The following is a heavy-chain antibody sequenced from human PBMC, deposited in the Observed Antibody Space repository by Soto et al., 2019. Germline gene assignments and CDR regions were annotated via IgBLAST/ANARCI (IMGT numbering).Heavy chain of an antibody. D-gene: IGHD3-3*01. CDR1: GFTFDDYA. V-gene: IGHV3-9*01. CDR3: AKDFDFWSGVDY. CDR2: ISWNSGSV. J-gene: IGHJ4*02. Sequence: EVQLVESGGGLVQPGTSLRLTCAASGFTFDDYAMHWVWQVPGKGLEWVSGISWNSGSVDYADSVKGRFTISRDNAKRTLYLQLNSLTPGDTGFYYCAKDFDFWSGVDYWGQGTLVTVSS.